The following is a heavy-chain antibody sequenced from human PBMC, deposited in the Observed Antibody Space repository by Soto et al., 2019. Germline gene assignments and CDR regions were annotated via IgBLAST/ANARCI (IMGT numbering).Heavy chain of an antibody. J-gene: IGHJ6*02. CDR2: IKQDGSEK. CDR3: AMDRWLRPVPLFDYYYYYGMDV. V-gene: IGHV3-7*04. D-gene: IGHD5-12*01. Sequence: GESLKISCAASGFTFSSYWMSWVRQAPGKGLEWVANIKQDGSEKYYVDSVKGGFTTSRDNAKNSRYLQMNSLRAEDTAVYYCAMDRWLRPVPLFDYYYYYGMDVWGQGTTVTVSS. CDR1: GFTFSSYW.